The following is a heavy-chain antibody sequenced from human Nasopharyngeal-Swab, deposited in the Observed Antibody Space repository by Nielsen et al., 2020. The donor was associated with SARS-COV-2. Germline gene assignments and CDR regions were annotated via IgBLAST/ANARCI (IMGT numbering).Heavy chain of an antibody. D-gene: IGHD5-12*01. CDR1: GFTFSGSA. CDR3: VRQTGYHFDS. V-gene: IGHV3-73*01. Sequence: GGSLRLSCAASGFTFSGSAMHWARQASGKGLEWVGRIRSKAHNYAAVYAASVEGRFTISRDDSKKTAFLQMDSLKSEDTAVYFCVRQTGYHFDSWGQGTLVTVSS. J-gene: IGHJ4*02. CDR2: IRSKAHNYAA.